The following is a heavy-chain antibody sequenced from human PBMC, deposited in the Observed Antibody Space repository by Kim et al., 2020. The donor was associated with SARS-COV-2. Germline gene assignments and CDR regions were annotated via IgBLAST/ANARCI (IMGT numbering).Heavy chain of an antibody. Sequence: SETLSLTCTVSGGSISSGGYYWSWIRQHPGKGLEWIGYIYYSGSTYYNPSLKSRVTISVDTSKNQFSLKLSSVTAADTAVYYCARAARGYSSPFYFDYWGQGTLVTVSS. V-gene: IGHV4-31*03. D-gene: IGHD6-13*01. CDR1: GGSISSGGYY. J-gene: IGHJ4*02. CDR2: IYYSGST. CDR3: ARAARGYSSPFYFDY.